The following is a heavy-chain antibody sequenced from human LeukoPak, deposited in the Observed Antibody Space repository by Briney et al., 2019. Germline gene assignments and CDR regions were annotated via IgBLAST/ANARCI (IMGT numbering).Heavy chain of an antibody. J-gene: IGHJ4*02. V-gene: IGHV3-30*03. Sequence: GGSLRLSCAASGFIFSNYGMNWVRQAPGKGLEWVAVISYDGSNKYYADSVKGRFTISRDNSKNTLYLQMNSLRAEDTAVYYCARSEGGGYGGAVDYWGQGTLVTVSS. CDR3: ARSEGGGYGGAVDY. CDR2: ISYDGSNK. D-gene: IGHD5-12*01. CDR1: GFIFSNYG.